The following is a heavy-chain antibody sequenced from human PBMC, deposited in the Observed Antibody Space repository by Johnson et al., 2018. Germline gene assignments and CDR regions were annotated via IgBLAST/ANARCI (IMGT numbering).Heavy chain of an antibody. D-gene: IGHD5-18*01. CDR2: IWYDGSKK. V-gene: IGHV3-33*08. CDR3: ARDSYGSNRLEY. Sequence: QVQLVQSGGGVVQPGRSLRLSCVVSGFTFSSYGMHWVRQAPGKGLGWVAIIWYDGSKKNYVDSVKGRFTISRDNSKNKVYLQMNSLRAEDTAVYYCARDSYGSNRLEYCGQGTLVTVSS. J-gene: IGHJ4*02. CDR1: GFTFSSYG.